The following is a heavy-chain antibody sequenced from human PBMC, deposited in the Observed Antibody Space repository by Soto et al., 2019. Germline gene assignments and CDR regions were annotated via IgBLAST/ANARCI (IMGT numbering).Heavy chain of an antibody. CDR2: IYYSGST. CDR1: GGSISSGDYY. J-gene: IGHJ6*02. Sequence: SETLSLTCTVSGGSISSGDYYWSWIRQPPGKGLEWIGYIYYSGSTYYNPSLKSRVTISVDTSKNQFSLKLSSVTAADTAVYYCARLVMVPYYYYYCMDFWCQGTTGTVS. D-gene: IGHD2-8*01. V-gene: IGHV4-30-4*01. CDR3: ARLVMVPYYYYYCMDF.